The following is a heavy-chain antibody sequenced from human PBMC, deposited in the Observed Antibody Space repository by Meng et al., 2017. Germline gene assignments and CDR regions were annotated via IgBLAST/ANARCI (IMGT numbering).Heavy chain of an antibody. J-gene: IGHJ6*02. Sequence: SVKVSCKASGGTFSSYAISWVRQAPGQGLEWMGGIIPIFGTANYAQKFQGRVTITADKSTSTAYMELSSLRSEDTAVYYCARDGRFGVYGMDVWGQGTTVTVSS. V-gene: IGHV1-69*06. D-gene: IGHD3-10*01. CDR2: IIPIFGTA. CDR3: ARDGRFGVYGMDV. CDR1: GGTFSSYA.